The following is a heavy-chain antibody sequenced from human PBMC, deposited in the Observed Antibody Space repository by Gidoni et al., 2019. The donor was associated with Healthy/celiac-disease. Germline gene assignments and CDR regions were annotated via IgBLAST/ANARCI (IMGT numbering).Heavy chain of an antibody. Sequence: EVQRLESGGGLVQPGGSLRLSGAASGFTFSSYAMSWVRQAPGKGLEWVSAISGSGGSTYYADSVKGRFTISRDNSKNTLYLQMNSLRAEDTAVYYCAKSRSGVRGSSWYTVFTLWGQGTLVTVSS. CDR3: AKSRSGVRGSSWYTVFTL. V-gene: IGHV3-23*01. CDR2: ISGSGGST. CDR1: GFTFSSYA. J-gene: IGHJ4*02. D-gene: IGHD6-13*01.